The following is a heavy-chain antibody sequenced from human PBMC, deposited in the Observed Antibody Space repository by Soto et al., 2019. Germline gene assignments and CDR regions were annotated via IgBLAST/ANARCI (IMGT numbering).Heavy chain of an antibody. Sequence: GGSLRLSCAASGFTFSDYYMSWVRQAPGKGLEWVSAISGSGGSTYYADSVKGRFTISRDNSKNTLYLQMNSLRAEDTAVYYCAKGLAGRGGYYYYYGMDVWGQGTTVTVSS. D-gene: IGHD6-19*01. J-gene: IGHJ6*02. CDR1: GFTFSDYY. CDR2: ISGSGGST. V-gene: IGHV3-23*01. CDR3: AKGLAGRGGYYYYYGMDV.